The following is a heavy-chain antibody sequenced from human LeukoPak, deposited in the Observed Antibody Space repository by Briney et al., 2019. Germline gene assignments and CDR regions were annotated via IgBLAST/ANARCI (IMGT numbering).Heavy chain of an antibody. Sequence: ASVKVSCKASGYTFTGYYMHWVRQAPGQGLEWMGIINPSGGSTSYAQKFQGRVTMTRDTSISTAYMELSSLRSEDTAVYYCARRPSKYYDILTGYYRSEFDYWGQGTLVTVSS. V-gene: IGHV1-46*01. CDR1: GYTFTGYY. J-gene: IGHJ4*02. CDR2: INPSGGST. CDR3: ARRPSKYYDILTGYYRSEFDY. D-gene: IGHD3-9*01.